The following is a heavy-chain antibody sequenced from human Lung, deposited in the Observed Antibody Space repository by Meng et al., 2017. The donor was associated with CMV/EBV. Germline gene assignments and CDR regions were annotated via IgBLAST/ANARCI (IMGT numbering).Heavy chain of an antibody. V-gene: IGHV1-2*02. CDR1: GYTFTGYY. CDR2: INPNSGGT. CDR3: ARNGYCSSTSCYRYGMDV. Sequence: ASVXVSCKASGYTFTGYYMHWVRQAPGQGLEWMGWINPNSGGTNYAQKFQGRVTMTRDTSISTAYMELSRLRSDDTAVYYCARNGYCSSTSCYRYGMDVWGQGTTVTFSS. D-gene: IGHD2-2*01. J-gene: IGHJ6*02.